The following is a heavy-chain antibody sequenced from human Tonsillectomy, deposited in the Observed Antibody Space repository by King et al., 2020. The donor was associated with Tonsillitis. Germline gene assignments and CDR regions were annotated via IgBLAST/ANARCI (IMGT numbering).Heavy chain of an antibody. CDR3: ARRELSGYQGDAFDI. CDR2: INAGNGHT. Sequence: QLVQSGAEVKKPGASVKVSCTASGYTFTTYAIHWVRQAPGQRPEWMGWINAGNGHTEYSQKFQVRVTVTRDTSASTAYMELNSLRSEDTAVYYCARRELSGYQGDAFDIWGQGTMVTVSS. CDR1: GYTFTTYA. J-gene: IGHJ3*02. D-gene: IGHD3-3*01. V-gene: IGHV1-3*01.